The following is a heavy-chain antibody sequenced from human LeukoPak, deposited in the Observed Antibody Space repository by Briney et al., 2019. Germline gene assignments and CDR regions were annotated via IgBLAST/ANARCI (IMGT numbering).Heavy chain of an antibody. Sequence: PSETLSLTCAVYGGSFSGYYWSWIRQPPGKGLEWIGSIYYSGVTYYNPSLKSRVTISVDTSKNHFSLKLSSVTAADTAIYYCSRESGAFCPFGYWGQGTLVIVPP. CDR3: SRESGAFCPFGY. J-gene: IGHJ4*02. CDR1: GGSFSGYY. D-gene: IGHD1-26*01. CDR2: IYYSGVT. V-gene: IGHV4-34*01.